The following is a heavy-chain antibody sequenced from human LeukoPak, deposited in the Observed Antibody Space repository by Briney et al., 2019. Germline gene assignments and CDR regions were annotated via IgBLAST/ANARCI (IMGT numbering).Heavy chain of an antibody. CDR1: GFTFSSYW. CDR2: IWYDGSNK. V-gene: IGHV3-33*08. Sequence: GGSLRLSCAASGFTFSSYWMSWVRQAPGKGLEWVAVIWYDGSNKYYADSVKGRFTISRDNSKNTLYLQMNSLRAEDTAVYYCARDLSSDSGLWGQGTLVTVSS. D-gene: IGHD6-6*01. CDR3: ARDLSSDSGL. J-gene: IGHJ4*02.